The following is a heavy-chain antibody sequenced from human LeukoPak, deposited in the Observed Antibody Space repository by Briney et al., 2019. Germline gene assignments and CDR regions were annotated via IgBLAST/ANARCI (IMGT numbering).Heavy chain of an antibody. CDR3: ARVMAAAGTFPGRDY. CDR1: GYTFTSFG. D-gene: IGHD6-13*01. V-gene: IGHV1-18*01. Sequence: ASVKVSCKASGYTFTSFGISWVRHAPGQGLEWMGWISVDNGNTKYAQRLQGRATMTTDTSTTTAYMELRSLRSDDTAVYYCARVMAAAGTFPGRDYWGQGTLVTVSS. CDR2: ISVDNGNT. J-gene: IGHJ4*02.